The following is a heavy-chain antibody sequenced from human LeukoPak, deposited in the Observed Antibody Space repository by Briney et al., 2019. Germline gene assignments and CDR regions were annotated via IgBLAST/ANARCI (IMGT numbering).Heavy chain of an antibody. D-gene: IGHD1-26*01. CDR3: ARGASGSYYV. Sequence: SETLSLTCTVSGGSISSYYWSWIRQPPGKGLEWIGYIYYSGSTNYNPSLKSRVTISVDTSKNQFSLKLSSVTAADTAVYYRARGASGSYYVWGQGTLVTVSS. CDR2: IYYSGST. J-gene: IGHJ4*02. CDR1: GGSISSYY. V-gene: IGHV4-59*08.